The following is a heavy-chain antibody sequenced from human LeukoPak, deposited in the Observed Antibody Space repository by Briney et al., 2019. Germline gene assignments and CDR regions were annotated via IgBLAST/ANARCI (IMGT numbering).Heavy chain of an antibody. J-gene: IGHJ4*02. CDR3: AKVIVVAGTSGQYYIDY. CDR1: GFIFSTYA. V-gene: IGHV3-23*01. CDR2: ISSSGDST. Sequence: GSLRLSCAASGFIFSTYAMTWVRQAPGKGLEWVSAISSSGDSTYNADSVKGRFTISRDNSKNSLYLQMNSLRVEDTAVYYCAKVIVVAGTSGQYYIDYWGQGTLVTVSS. D-gene: IGHD6-19*01.